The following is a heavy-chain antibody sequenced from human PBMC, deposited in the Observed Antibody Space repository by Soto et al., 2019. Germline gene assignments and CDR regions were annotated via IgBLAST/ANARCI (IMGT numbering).Heavy chain of an antibody. CDR3: ARAGGGSGSYYNLSNGMDV. D-gene: IGHD3-10*01. V-gene: IGHV4-31*03. CDR1: GGSISSGGYY. CDR2: IYYSGST. J-gene: IGHJ6*02. Sequence: SETLSLTCTVSGGSISSGGYYWSWIRQHPGKGLEWIGYIYYSGSTYYNPSLKSRVTISVDTSKNQFSLKLSSVTAADTAVYYCARAGGGSGSYYNLSNGMDVWGQGTTVT.